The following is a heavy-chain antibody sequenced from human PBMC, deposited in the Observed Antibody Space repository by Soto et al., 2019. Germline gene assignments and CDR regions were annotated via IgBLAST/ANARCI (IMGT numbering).Heavy chain of an antibody. V-gene: IGHV4-31*03. D-gene: IGHD3-3*01. J-gene: IGHJ4*02. CDR2: IYYSGST. CDR1: GGSISSGGYY. Sequence: QVQLQESGPGLVKPSQTLSLTCTVSGGSISSGGYYWSWIRQHPGKGLEWIGYIYYSGSTYYNPSLNSRVSISVETSKNQFSLKLSSVTAADTAVYYCARGSWSGRRQFDYWGQGTLVTVSS. CDR3: ARGSWSGRRQFDY.